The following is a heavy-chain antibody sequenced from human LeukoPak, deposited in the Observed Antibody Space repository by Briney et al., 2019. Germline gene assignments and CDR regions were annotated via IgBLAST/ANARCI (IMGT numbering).Heavy chain of an antibody. CDR1: GFTFSSNW. J-gene: IGHJ4*02. Sequence: GGSLRLSCAASGFTFSSNWMSWVRQAPGKGLEWVANIKQEGSEKYYVDSVKGRFTISRDNAKNLLFLQMNSLRAEDTAVYYCAREAWSSAWYWGQGTLVTVSS. D-gene: IGHD6-19*01. CDR2: IKQEGSEK. V-gene: IGHV3-7*03. CDR3: AREAWSSAWY.